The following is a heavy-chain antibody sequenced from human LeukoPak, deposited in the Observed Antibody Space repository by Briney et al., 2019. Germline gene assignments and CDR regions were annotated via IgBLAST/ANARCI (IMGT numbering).Heavy chain of an antibody. CDR2: INPNSGGT. CDR1: GYTFTGYY. D-gene: IGHD6-19*01. Sequence: ASVKVSCKASGYTFTGYYMHWVRQAPGQGLEWMGWINPNSGGTNYAQKFQGWVTMTRDTSISTAYMELSRLRSDDTAVYYCATVTPVAGPSFDYWGQGTLVTVSS. J-gene: IGHJ4*02. CDR3: ATVTPVAGPSFDY. V-gene: IGHV1-2*04.